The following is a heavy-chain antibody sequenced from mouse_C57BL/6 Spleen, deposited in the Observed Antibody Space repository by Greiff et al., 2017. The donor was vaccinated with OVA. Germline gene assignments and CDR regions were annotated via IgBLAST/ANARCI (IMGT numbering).Heavy chain of an antibody. J-gene: IGHJ3*01. D-gene: IGHD2-4*01. V-gene: IGHV6-3*01. CDR3: SDYAWFAY. CDR1: GFTFSNYW. Sequence: EVHLVESGGGLVQPGGSMKLSCVASGFTFSNYWMNWVRQSPEKGLEWVAQIRLKSDNYATHYAESVKGRFTISRDDSKSSFYLQMNNLRAEDTGIYYCSDYAWFAYWGQGTLVTVSA. CDR2: IRLKSDNYAT.